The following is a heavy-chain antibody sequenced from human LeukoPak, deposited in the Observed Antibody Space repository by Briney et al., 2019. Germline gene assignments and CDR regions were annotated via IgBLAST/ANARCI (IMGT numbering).Heavy chain of an antibody. J-gene: IGHJ3*01. Sequence: PGGSLRLSCSASGFTFSSHAMHWVRQAPGKGLEFVSVISSNGGSTYYADSVKGRFTISRDNSKNTLYLQMNSLRADDTAVYYCASQRRVDLGFAFNLWGQGTMVTVSS. CDR3: ASQRRVDLGFAFNL. CDR2: ISSNGGST. V-gene: IGHV3-64*04. CDR1: GFTFSSHA. D-gene: IGHD2-2*01.